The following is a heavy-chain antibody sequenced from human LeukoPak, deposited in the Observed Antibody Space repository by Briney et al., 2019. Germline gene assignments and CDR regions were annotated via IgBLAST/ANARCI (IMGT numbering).Heavy chain of an antibody. CDR2: ISWNSGSI. CDR1: GFTFDDYA. V-gene: IGHV3-9*01. D-gene: IGHD6-19*01. J-gene: IGHJ4*02. CDR3: AKRGGWYSPSFDY. Sequence: GGSLRLSCAASGFTFDDYAMHWVRQAPGKGLEWVSGISWNSGSIGYADSVKGRFTISRDNSKNTLYLQMNSLRAEDTAVYYCAKRGGWYSPSFDYWGQGTLVTVSS.